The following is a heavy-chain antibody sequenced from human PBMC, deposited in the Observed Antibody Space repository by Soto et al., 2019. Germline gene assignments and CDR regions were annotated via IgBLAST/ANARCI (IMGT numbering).Heavy chain of an antibody. CDR3: ASSRGYCSSTLCYAGAFDS. V-gene: IGHV1-69*01. CDR2: IIPIFGTA. J-gene: IGHJ3*02. CDR1: GGTFSSYA. D-gene: IGHD2-2*03. Sequence: QVQLVQSGAEVKKPGSSVKVSCKASGGTFSSYAISWVRQAPGQGLEWMGGIIPIFGTANYAQKFEGRVTIIADESTSTAYMELSSLRSEDTAVYYFASSRGYCSSTLCYAGAFDSWGQGTMVTVTS.